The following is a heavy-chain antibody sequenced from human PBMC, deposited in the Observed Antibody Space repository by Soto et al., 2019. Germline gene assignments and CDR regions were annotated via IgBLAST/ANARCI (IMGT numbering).Heavy chain of an antibody. D-gene: IGHD1-1*01. J-gene: IGHJ6*02. V-gene: IGHV1-8*01. CDR2: MNPNSGNT. CDR1: GDTFSSYD. CDR3: ARGRNSMDV. Sequence: QVQLGQSGAEVKKPGASVKVSCKASGDTFSSYDIKWVRQATGQGLEWMGWMNPNSGNTCYAQKSQGRATMTRNTSISTTNMELSSLRFEDTAVYYCARGRNSMDVWGQGITVTVSS.